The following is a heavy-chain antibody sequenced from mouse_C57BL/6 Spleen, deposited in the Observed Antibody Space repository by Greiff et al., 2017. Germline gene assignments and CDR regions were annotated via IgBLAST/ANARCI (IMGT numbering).Heavy chain of an antibody. CDR1: GFTFSDYG. V-gene: IGHV5-17*01. Sequence: DVMLVESGGGLVKPGGSLKLSCAASGFTFSDYGMHWVRQAPEKGLEWVAYISSGSSTIYYADTVKGRFTISRDNAKNTLFLQMTSLRSEDTAMYYCARPGFYYSNWFAYWGQGTLVTVSA. CDR2: ISSGSSTI. J-gene: IGHJ3*01. CDR3: ARPGFYYSNWFAY. D-gene: IGHD2-5*01.